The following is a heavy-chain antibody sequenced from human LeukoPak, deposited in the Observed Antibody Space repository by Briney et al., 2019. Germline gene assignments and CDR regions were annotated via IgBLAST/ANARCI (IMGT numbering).Heavy chain of an antibody. D-gene: IGHD6-19*01. CDR3: AKDPRDGYSSGWYFDY. Sequence: PGGSLRLSCAASGLTFSTYAMSWVRQAPGKGLEWVSTIRGTGGGTSYADSVRGRFTISRDNSKNTLYLQMNSLRAEDTAVYYCAKDPRDGYSSGWYFDYWGQGTLVTVSP. CDR2: IRGTGGGT. J-gene: IGHJ4*02. V-gene: IGHV3-23*01. CDR1: GLTFSTYA.